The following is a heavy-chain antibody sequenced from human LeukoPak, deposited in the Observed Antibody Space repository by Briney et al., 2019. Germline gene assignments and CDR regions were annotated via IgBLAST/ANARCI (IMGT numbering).Heavy chain of an antibody. D-gene: IGHD3-22*01. Sequence: PGGSLRLSCAASGFTFSSYEMNWVRQAPGKGLEWVSYISSSGSTIYYADSVKGRFTISRDNAKNSLYLQMNSLRAEDTALYYCAKGSLGRVVITTFDYWGQGTLVTVSS. CDR3: AKGSLGRVVITTFDY. CDR1: GFTFSSYE. V-gene: IGHV3-48*03. J-gene: IGHJ4*02. CDR2: ISSSGSTI.